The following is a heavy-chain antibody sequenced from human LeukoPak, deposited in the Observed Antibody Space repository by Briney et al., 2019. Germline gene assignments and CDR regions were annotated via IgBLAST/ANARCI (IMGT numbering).Heavy chain of an antibody. Sequence: SETLSLTCTVYGGSFSGYYWSWIRQPPGKGLEWIGEINHSGSTNYNPSLKSRVTISVDTFKNQFSLKLSSVTAADTAVYYCARGGIAVAGIDYWGQGTLVTVSS. V-gene: IGHV4-34*01. CDR1: GGSFSGYY. J-gene: IGHJ4*02. D-gene: IGHD6-19*01. CDR2: INHSGST. CDR3: ARGGIAVAGIDY.